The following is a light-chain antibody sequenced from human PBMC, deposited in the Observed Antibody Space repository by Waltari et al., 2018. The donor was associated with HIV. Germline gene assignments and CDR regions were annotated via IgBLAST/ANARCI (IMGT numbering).Light chain of an antibody. CDR1: SRDVWSYNL. CDR3: CSYAGSSIWV. Sequence: QSALTQPSSVFGSPGPSLPLSCTGTSRDVWSYNLVSCYQQHPDKAPKLLIYEVNKRPSGVSNRFSGSKSGNTASLTIAGLRAEDEADYYCCSYAGSSIWVFGGGTKLTVL. J-gene: IGLJ3*02. V-gene: IGLV2-23*02. CDR2: EVN.